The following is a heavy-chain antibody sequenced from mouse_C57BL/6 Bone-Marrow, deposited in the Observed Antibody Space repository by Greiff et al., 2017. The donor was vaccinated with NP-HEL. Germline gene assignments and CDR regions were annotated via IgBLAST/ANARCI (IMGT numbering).Heavy chain of an antibody. CDR3: TRERGNPAWFAY. D-gene: IGHD2-1*01. CDR1: GFTFSSYA. J-gene: IGHJ3*01. CDR2: ISSGGDYI. V-gene: IGHV5-9-1*02. Sequence: EVQLVESGEGLVKPGGSLKLSCAASGFTFSSYAMSWVRQTPEKRLEWVAYISSGGDYIYYADTVKGRFTISRDNARNTLYLQMSSLKSEDTAMYYCTRERGNPAWFAYWGQGTLVTVSA.